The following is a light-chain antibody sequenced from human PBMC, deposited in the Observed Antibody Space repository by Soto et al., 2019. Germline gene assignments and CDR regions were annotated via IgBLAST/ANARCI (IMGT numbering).Light chain of an antibody. CDR1: QNISQF. V-gene: IGKV1-39*01. Sequence: DIQMTQSPSSLSASIGDRVTITCRASQNISQFLNWYQQKQGKVPKLLIYAASSLRSGVPSRFSGSGSGTEFTLAISSLDPDDFATYYCQQSYKSPPTFGQGTKVDIK. CDR2: AAS. J-gene: IGKJ1*01. CDR3: QQSYKSPPT.